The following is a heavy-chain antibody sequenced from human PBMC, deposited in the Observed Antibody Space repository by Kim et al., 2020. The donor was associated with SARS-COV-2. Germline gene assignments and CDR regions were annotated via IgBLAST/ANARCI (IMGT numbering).Heavy chain of an antibody. Sequence: SETLSLTCAVYGGSFSGYYWSWIRQPPGKGLEWIGEINHSGSTNYNPSLKSRVTISVDTSKNQFSLKLSSVTAADTAVYYCARVGIAAAGNGFDYWGQGTLVTVSS. D-gene: IGHD6-13*01. V-gene: IGHV4-34*01. J-gene: IGHJ5*01. CDR2: INHSGST. CDR3: ARVGIAAAGNGFDY. CDR1: GGSFSGYY.